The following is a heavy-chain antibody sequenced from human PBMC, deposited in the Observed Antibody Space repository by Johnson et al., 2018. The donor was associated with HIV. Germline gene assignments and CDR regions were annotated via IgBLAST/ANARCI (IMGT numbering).Heavy chain of an antibody. CDR2: ISSSESTI. V-gene: IGHV3-11*01. Sequence: QVKLVESGGGLVKPGGSLRLSCAASGFTFSDSYMRWIRQAPGKGLEWVSYISSSESTIYYADSVQGRFTISRDNAKNSLYMQRNSLRAEDTAVYYCVRDSSGYSGFDIWGQGTMVTVSS. J-gene: IGHJ3*02. CDR1: GFTFSDSY. D-gene: IGHD3-22*01. CDR3: VRDSSGYSGFDI.